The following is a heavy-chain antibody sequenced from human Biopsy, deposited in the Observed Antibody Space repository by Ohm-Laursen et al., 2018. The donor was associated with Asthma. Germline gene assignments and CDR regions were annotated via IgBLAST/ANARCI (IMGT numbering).Heavy chain of an antibody. CDR2: IKKDGSEK. Sequence: SLRLSCAASGFPFSSYWMSWVRQAPGKGLEWVANIKKDGSEKYYVDSVKGRFTISRDNAKNSLYLHMNSLRAEDTAVYYCARGGYCTSPTCPWGRYATDVWGQGTTVTVSS. CDR3: ARGGYCTSPTCPWGRYATDV. CDR1: GFPFSSYW. J-gene: IGHJ6*02. D-gene: IGHD2-2*01. V-gene: IGHV3-7*01.